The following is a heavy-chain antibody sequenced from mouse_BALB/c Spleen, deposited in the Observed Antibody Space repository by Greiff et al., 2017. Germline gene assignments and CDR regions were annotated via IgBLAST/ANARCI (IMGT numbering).Heavy chain of an antibody. J-gene: IGHJ3*01. D-gene: IGHD1-2*01. V-gene: IGHV1-5*01. CDR2: IYPGNSDT. CDR1: GYNFTSYW. CDR3: TRSEYYGPFAY. Sequence: VHVKQPGAELVKPGTSVKLSCKASGYNFTSYWINWVKLRPGQGLEWIGAIYPGNSDTSYNQKFKGKAKLTAVTSTSTAYMELSSLTNEDSAVYYCTRSEYYGPFAYWGQGTLVTVSA.